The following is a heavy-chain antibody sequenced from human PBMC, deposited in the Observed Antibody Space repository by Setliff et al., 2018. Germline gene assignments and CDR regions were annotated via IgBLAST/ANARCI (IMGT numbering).Heavy chain of an antibody. J-gene: IGHJ4*02. Sequence: RASVKVSCKASGYTFTTYAITWMRQAPGQGLEYMGWINTNTGSPSYAQGFTGRFVFSLDTSVSTAYLQISSLKADDTAVYYCARDTGVRGHEISGYYGGGFAYWGQGTPVTVSS. CDR1: GYTFTTYA. D-gene: IGHD3-22*01. CDR3: ARDTGVRGHEISGYYGGGFAY. V-gene: IGHV7-4-1*02. CDR2: INTNTGSP.